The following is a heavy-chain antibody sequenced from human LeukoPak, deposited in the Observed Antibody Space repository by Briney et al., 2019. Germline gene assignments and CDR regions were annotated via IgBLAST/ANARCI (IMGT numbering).Heavy chain of an antibody. V-gene: IGHV4-34*01. CDR3: ARGVELGYCSGGSCSYDH. CDR1: GGSSIGYF. D-gene: IGHD2-15*01. Sequence: SETLSLTCAVYGGSSIGYFRSWSRQPPGKGLEWIGEINHSGSTNYNPSLKSRVTISVDTSKNQFSLKLSSVTAADTAVYYCARGVELGYCSGGSCSYDHWAQDTLVTVSS. J-gene: IGHJ1*01. CDR2: INHSGST.